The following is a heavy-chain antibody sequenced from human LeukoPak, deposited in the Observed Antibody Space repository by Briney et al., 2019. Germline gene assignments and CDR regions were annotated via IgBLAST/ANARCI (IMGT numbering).Heavy chain of an antibody. V-gene: IGHV4-34*01. CDR2: INHSGST. CDR1: GGSFSGYY. D-gene: IGHD1-26*01. Sequence: PSETLSLTCAVYGGSFSGYYWSWIRQPPGKGLEWIGEINHSGSTNYNPSLKSRVTISVDTSKNQFSLKLSSVTAADTAVYYCARWGRIVGATRWFDPWGQGTLVTVSS. CDR3: ARWGRIVGATRWFDP. J-gene: IGHJ5*02.